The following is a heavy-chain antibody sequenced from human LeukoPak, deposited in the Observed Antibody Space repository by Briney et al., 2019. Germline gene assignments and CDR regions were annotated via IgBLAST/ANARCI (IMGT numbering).Heavy chain of an antibody. D-gene: IGHD5-12*01. V-gene: IGHV4-34*01. CDR3: ACHAVRYSAYDREEDAFDI. Sequence: SETLSLTCAVYGGFFTGYYWRWIRQPPGKGLEWIGEINHSGSTKYNPSLKSRVTISVDTSTNQFFLRPTSVAAADTAVYYCACHAVRYSAYDREEDAFDIWGQGTTVTVSS. CDR2: INHSGST. CDR1: GGFFTGYY. J-gene: IGHJ3*02.